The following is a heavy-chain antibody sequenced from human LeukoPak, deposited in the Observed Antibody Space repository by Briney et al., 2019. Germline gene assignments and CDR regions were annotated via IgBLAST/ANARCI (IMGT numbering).Heavy chain of an antibody. CDR3: AGAYPLPLSGPVDY. CDR2: INHSGSA. Sequence: SETLSLTCAVYGGSFSGYYWSWIRQPPGKGLEWIGEINHSGSADYNPSLKSRVTISVDTSKNQFSLSLNSVTAADTAVYYCAGAYPLPLSGPVDYWGQGTLVTVSS. CDR1: GGSFSGYY. V-gene: IGHV4-34*01. J-gene: IGHJ4*02.